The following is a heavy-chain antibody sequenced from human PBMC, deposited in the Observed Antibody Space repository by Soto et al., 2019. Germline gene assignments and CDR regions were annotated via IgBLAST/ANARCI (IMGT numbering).Heavy chain of an antibody. CDR3: ARIPAYYYDSSSEGGHFDY. D-gene: IGHD3-22*01. Sequence: SETLSLTCTVSGGSISSGGYYWSWIRQHPGKGLEWIGYIYYSGSTYYNPSLKSRVTISVDTSKNQFSLKLSSVTAADTAVYYCARIPAYYYDSSSEGGHFDYWGQGTLVTVSS. V-gene: IGHV4-31*03. CDR2: IYYSGST. J-gene: IGHJ4*02. CDR1: GGSISSGGYY.